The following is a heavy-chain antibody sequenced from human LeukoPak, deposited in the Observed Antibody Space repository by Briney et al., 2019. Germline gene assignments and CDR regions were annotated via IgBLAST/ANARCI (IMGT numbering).Heavy chain of an antibody. Sequence: SETLSLTCTVSGGSISSGGYYWSWIRQHPGKGLEWIGYIYYSGSTYYNPSLKSRVTISVDTSKNQFSLKLSSVTAADTAVYYCARGFGSRYCGSGSYVRWFDPWGQGTLATVSS. CDR1: GGSISSGGYY. V-gene: IGHV4-31*03. D-gene: IGHD3-10*01. CDR2: IYYSGST. J-gene: IGHJ5*02. CDR3: ARGFGSRYCGSGSYVRWFDP.